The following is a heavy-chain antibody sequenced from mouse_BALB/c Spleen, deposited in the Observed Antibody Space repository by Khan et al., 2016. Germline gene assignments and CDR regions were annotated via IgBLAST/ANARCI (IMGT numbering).Heavy chain of an antibody. Sequence: VQLQESGAELVKPGASVKLSCTASGFTIKDTYMHWVKQRPEQGLEWIGRIDSANGNTKYEPKFQGQATITADTSSNTAYLQLSSLTAEDTSYYDSTFTTLFDYWGQGTTLTVSS. CDR1: GFTIKDTY. V-gene: IGHV14-3*02. CDR3: TFTTLFDY. J-gene: IGHJ2*01. CDR2: IDSANGNT. D-gene: IGHD1-1*01.